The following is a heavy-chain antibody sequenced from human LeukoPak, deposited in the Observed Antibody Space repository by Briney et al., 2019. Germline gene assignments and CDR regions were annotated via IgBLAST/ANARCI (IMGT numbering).Heavy chain of an antibody. J-gene: IGHJ4*02. V-gene: IGHV1-18*04. CDR1: GYTFTSYY. CDR3: ARDSMITFGGVIAY. D-gene: IGHD3-16*02. CDR2: ISAYNGNT. Sequence: ASVKVSCKASGYTFTSYYMHWVRQAPGQGLEWMGWISAYNGNTNYAQKLQGRVTMTTDTSTSTAYMELRSLRSDDTAVYYCARDSMITFGGVIAYWGQGTLVTVSS.